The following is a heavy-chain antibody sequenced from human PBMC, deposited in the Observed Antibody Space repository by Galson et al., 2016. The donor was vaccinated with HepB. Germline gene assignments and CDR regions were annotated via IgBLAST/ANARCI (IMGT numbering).Heavy chain of an antibody. D-gene: IGHD6-13*01. CDR3: ARGGSSSRYYFEP. Sequence: SVKVSCKASGYIFQSYGFSWVRQAPGQGLEWMGWISSYNGNTNYAQKFQGRVTLTTDTSTATGYMELRSLRSDDTAVYYCARGGSSSRYYFEPWGQGTLVIVSS. CDR2: ISSYNGNT. CDR1: GYIFQSYG. J-gene: IGHJ5*02. V-gene: IGHV1-18*01.